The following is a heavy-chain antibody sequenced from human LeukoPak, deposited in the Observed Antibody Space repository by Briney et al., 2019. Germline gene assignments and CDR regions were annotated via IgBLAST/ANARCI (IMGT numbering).Heavy chain of an antibody. D-gene: IGHD2/OR15-2a*01. CDR1: GFTFSLYG. CDR2: VSFDGKTN. CDR3: ARGVAGLQLYFFTN. J-gene: IGHJ4*02. Sequence: PGGSLRLSCGASGFTFSLYGMHWLRQTPGKGLEWLAVVSFDGKTNYYADSVKGRFTISRDNANNSLYLQMNGLRVEDTAVYYCARGVAGLQLYFFTNWGQGTLVTVSS. V-gene: IGHV3-30*03.